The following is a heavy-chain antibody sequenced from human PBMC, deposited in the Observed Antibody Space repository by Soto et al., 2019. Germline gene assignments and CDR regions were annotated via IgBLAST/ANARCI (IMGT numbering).Heavy chain of an antibody. V-gene: IGHV1-3*01. CDR2: INAGNGNT. D-gene: IGHD3-3*01. Sequence: GASVKVSCKASGYTFTSYAMHWVRQSPGQRLEWMGWINAGNGNTKYSQKFQGRVTITRDTSASTAHMELSSLRSEDTAVYYCARDAYYDFWSGYLVYWGQGTLVTVSS. CDR3: ARDAYYDFWSGYLVY. J-gene: IGHJ4*02. CDR1: GYTFTSYA.